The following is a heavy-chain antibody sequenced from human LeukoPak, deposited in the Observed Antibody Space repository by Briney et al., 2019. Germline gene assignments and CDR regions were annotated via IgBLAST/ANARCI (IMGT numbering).Heavy chain of an antibody. D-gene: IGHD2-15*01. CDR1: GFTFSSYS. Sequence: GGFLRLSCAASGFTFSSYSMNWVRQAPGKGLEWVSSISSSSSYIYYADSVKGRFTISRDNAKNSLYLQMNSLRAEDTAVYYCARDSGLGYCSGGSCSFDYWGQGTLVTVSS. CDR3: ARDSGLGYCSGGSCSFDY. J-gene: IGHJ4*02. V-gene: IGHV3-21*01. CDR2: ISSSSSYI.